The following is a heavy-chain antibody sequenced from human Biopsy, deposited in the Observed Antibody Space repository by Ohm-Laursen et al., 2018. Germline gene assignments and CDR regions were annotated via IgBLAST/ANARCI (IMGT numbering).Heavy chain of an antibody. CDR2: IIGIFRTA. CDR3: ARGGGYNWNNGWFDP. J-gene: IGHJ5*02. V-gene: IGHV1-69*13. CDR1: GGTFSSSA. Sequence: SVKVSCKASGGTFSSSAITWVRQAPGQGLEWMGGIIGIFRTAHYPQKFQGRVTITADEFMSTAYMELSSLRSEDTAVYYCARGGGYNWNNGWFDPWGQGTLVTVSS. D-gene: IGHD1/OR15-1a*01.